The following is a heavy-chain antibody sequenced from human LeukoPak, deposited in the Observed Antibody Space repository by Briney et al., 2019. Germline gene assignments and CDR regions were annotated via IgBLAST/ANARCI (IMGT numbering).Heavy chain of an antibody. Sequence: SETLSLTCAVSGYSISSGYYWGWIRPPPGKGLECTGNIYHSGSTYYNSSLKSRVTIAVDTSKNQFSLKVNSMTAADTAVYYCARQIATGHYDYWGQGTLVTVSS. D-gene: IGHD1-1*01. CDR2: IYHSGST. CDR3: ARQIATGHYDY. J-gene: IGHJ4*02. CDR1: GYSISSGYY. V-gene: IGHV4-38-2*01.